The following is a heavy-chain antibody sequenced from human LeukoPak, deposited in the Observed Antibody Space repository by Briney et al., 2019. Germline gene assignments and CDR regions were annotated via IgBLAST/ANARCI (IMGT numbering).Heavy chain of an antibody. V-gene: IGHV4-59*08. Sequence: SETLSLTCTVSGGSMSSYYWSWIRQPPGKGLEWIGYIYYSGSTKYNPSLKSRVTISVDTSKNQFSLKLTSVTAADTAVYYCARYGSGSYSDDHFQHWGQGTLVTVSS. D-gene: IGHD3-10*01. CDR2: IYYSGST. CDR1: GGSMSSYY. CDR3: ARYGSGSYSDDHFQH. J-gene: IGHJ1*01.